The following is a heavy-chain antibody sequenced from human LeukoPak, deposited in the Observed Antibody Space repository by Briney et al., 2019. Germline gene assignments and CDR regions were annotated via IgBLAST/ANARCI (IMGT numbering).Heavy chain of an antibody. CDR3: AKVPNCSGGSCYSYYYYYMDV. J-gene: IGHJ6*03. V-gene: IGHV3-23*01. D-gene: IGHD2-15*01. CDR2: ISGSGGST. CDR1: GFTFSTYA. Sequence: GGSLRLSCAASGFTFSTYAMSWVRQAPGKGLEWVSVISGSGGSTYYADSVKGRFTISRDNSKNTLYLQMNSLRAEDTAVYYCAKVPNCSGGSCYSYYYYYMDVWGKGTTVTVSS.